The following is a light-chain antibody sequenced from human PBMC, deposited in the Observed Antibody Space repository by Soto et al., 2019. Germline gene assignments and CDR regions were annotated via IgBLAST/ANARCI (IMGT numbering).Light chain of an antibody. CDR1: SSDVGDYNY. CDR3: SSYTSSSTL. V-gene: IGLV2-14*01. J-gene: IGLJ1*01. CDR2: DVS. Sequence: QSALTQPASVSGSPGQSITISCTGTSSDVGDYNYVSWYQQHPGKALKLMLYDVSNRPSGISNRFSGSKSGNTASLTISGLQAEDEADYYCSSYTSSSTLFGTGTKLTVL.